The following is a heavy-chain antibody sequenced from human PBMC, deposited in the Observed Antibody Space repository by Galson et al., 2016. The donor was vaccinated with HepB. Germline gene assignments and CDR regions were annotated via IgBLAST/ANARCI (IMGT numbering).Heavy chain of an antibody. CDR1: GGSISGYF. CDR2: IYNGGST. J-gene: IGHJ4*02. V-gene: IGHV4-4*07. CDR3: ARASQWLGSDYYFDR. Sequence: SETLSLTCSVSGGSISGYFWTWIRQPAGKGLEWIGRIYNGGSTNYNPSLENRVTMSLDTSKNQFSLKLTSVAATDAAVYYCARASQWLGSDYYFDRWGQGTLVTVSS. D-gene: IGHD6-19*01.